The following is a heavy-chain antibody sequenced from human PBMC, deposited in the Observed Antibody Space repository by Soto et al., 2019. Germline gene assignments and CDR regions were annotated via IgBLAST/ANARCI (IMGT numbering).Heavy chain of an antibody. D-gene: IGHD3-10*01. V-gene: IGHV4-59*12. CDR2: IYYSGST. CDR1: GGSISSYY. CDR3: ARARYGSGSYYPYYYYYYMDV. Sequence: PSETLSLTCTVSGGSISSYYWSWIRQPPGKGLEWIGYIYYSGSTNYNPSLKSRATISVDTSKNQFSLKLSSVTAADTAVYYCARARYGSGSYYPYYYYYYMDVWGKGTTVTVSS. J-gene: IGHJ6*03.